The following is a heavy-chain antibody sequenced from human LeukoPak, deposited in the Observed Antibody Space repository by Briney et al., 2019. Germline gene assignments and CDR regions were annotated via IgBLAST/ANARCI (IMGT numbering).Heavy chain of an antibody. Sequence: SETLSLTCAVYGGSFSGYYWSWIRQPPGKGLEWIGEINHSGSTNYNPSLKSRVTISVDTSKNQFSLKLSSVTAADTAVYYCARVPVGTTGYPEGSFGPWGQGTLVTVSS. CDR3: ARVPVGTTGYPEGSFGP. D-gene: IGHD5-12*01. V-gene: IGHV4-34*01. CDR2: INHSGST. J-gene: IGHJ5*02. CDR1: GGSFSGYY.